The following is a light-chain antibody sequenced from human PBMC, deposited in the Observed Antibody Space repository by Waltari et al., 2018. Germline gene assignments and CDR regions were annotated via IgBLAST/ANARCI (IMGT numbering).Light chain of an antibody. CDR3: NSRDSRGQAVV. Sequence: SSELTQDPAVSVALGQTIRITCQRDSLRSGDASWYQQKPGQAPVLVMFGENNRPPGIPDRFSGSISGRTTSLTITGAQAEDEADYYCNSRDSRGQAVVFGGGTRVTVL. CDR2: GEN. V-gene: IGLV3-19*01. CDR1: SLRSGD. J-gene: IGLJ2*01.